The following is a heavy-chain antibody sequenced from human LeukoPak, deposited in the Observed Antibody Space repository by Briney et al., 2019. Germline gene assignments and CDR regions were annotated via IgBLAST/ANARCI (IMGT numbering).Heavy chain of an antibody. V-gene: IGHV3-33*08. Sequence: GGSLRLSCAVSGYTFSDHYIDWARQSPGRGLEWVAVIWYDGSQKYYADSVKGRFTISRDDSKNTIYLQMDSLRAEDTAVYYCATSSPRNYFDHWGQGTLVTVSS. CDR2: IWYDGSQK. D-gene: IGHD1-14*01. CDR3: ATSSPRNYFDH. CDR1: GYTFSDHY. J-gene: IGHJ4*02.